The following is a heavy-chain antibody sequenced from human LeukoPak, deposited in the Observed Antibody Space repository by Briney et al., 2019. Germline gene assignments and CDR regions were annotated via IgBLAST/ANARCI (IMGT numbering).Heavy chain of an antibody. J-gene: IGHJ5*02. Sequence: SETLSLTCTVPGGSITSYYSSWVRPPPPQRLEWIGYIYYTGSTNYNPPLKSRVTISVDTSKNQFSLKLRSVTAADTAVYYCARHVGYGNNWFDPWGQGTLVTVSS. CDR2: IYYTGST. D-gene: IGHD5-18*01. V-gene: IGHV4-59*08. CDR3: ARHVGYGNNWFDP. CDR1: GGSITSYY.